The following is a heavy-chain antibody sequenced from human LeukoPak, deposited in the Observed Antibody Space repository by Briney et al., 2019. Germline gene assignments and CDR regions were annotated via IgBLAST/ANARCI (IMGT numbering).Heavy chain of an antibody. CDR2: IIPIFGTA. CDR3: ARADCSSTSCSNWFDP. D-gene: IGHD2-2*01. CDR1: GGTFSSYA. Sequence: GSSVKVSCKASGGTFSSYAISWVRQAPGQGLEWMGGIIPIFGTANYAQKFQGRVTITADESTSTAYMELSSLRSEDTAVYYCARADCSSTSCSNWFDPWGQGTLVTVSS. J-gene: IGHJ5*02. V-gene: IGHV1-69*01.